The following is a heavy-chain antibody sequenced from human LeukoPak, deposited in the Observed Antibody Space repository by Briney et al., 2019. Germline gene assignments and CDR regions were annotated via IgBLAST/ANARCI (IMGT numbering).Heavy chain of an antibody. J-gene: IGHJ6*03. CDR3: ARAPYYYYYMDV. V-gene: IGHV3-30*04. CDR2: ISYDGSDK. CDR1: GFTFSSYP. Sequence: PGGSLRLSCAASGFTFSSYPMHWVRQAPGKGLEWVTIISYDGSDKYYAGSVKGRFTISRDNSKNTLYVQMNSLRAEDTAVYYCARAPYYYYYMDVWGKGTTVTISS.